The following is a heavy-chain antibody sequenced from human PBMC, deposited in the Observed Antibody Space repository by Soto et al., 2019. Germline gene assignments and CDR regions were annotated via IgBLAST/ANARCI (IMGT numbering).Heavy chain of an antibody. CDR3: AKSPRGEMATD. D-gene: IGHD5-12*01. Sequence: SVTVSCKASGYTFINYHITWVRQAPGQGLEWMAWINTYNGMTDYAQRFQGRVTMTRDTSTSTAYMELRNLGSDDTAVYFCAKSPRGEMATDWGQGTLVTVSS. J-gene: IGHJ4*02. CDR1: GYTFINYH. V-gene: IGHV1-18*01. CDR2: INTYNGMT.